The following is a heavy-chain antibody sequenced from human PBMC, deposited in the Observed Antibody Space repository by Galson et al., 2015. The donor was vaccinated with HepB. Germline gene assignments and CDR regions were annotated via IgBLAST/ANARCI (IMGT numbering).Heavy chain of an antibody. J-gene: IGHJ4*02. Sequence: SLRLSCAVSGFSFSAYGMHWVRQAPGKGLEWVAATSYDGTYKDYAAPVKGRFTISRDDSKNMLYLQMNSLKTEDTAVYYCVTMTALVVGAAGGYWGQGTLVTVSS. CDR1: GFSFSAYG. CDR2: TSYDGTYK. CDR3: VTMTALVVGAAGGY. D-gene: IGHD2-2*01. V-gene: IGHV3-30*03.